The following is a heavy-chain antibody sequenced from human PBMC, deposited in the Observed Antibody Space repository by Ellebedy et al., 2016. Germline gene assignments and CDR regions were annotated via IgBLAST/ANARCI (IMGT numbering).Heavy chain of an antibody. CDR2: TRNKANSYTT. Sequence: GGSLRLXXAASGFTFSDHYMDWVRQAPGKGLEWVGRTRNKANSYTTEYAASVKGRFTISRDDSKNSLYLQMNSLKTEDTAVYYCARGTVVTRSGDYYYGMDVWGQGTTVTVSS. V-gene: IGHV3-72*01. D-gene: IGHD4-23*01. CDR3: ARGTVVTRSGDYYYGMDV. J-gene: IGHJ6*02. CDR1: GFTFSDHY.